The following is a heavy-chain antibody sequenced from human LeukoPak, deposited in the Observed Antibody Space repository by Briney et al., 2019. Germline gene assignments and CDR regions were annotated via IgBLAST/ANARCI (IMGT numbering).Heavy chain of an antibody. CDR3: ARFRVPYGMDV. CDR2: INHSGST. J-gene: IGHJ6*02. Sequence: PSETLSLTCTVSGGSISSGASDWSWIRQHPKRGLEWVGYINHSGSTYYNPSLGSRVTMSVDTSKNQFSLKLSSVTAADTAVYYCARFRVPYGMDVWGQGTTVTVSS. D-gene: IGHD4/OR15-4a*01. CDR1: GGSISSGASD. V-gene: IGHV4-31*03.